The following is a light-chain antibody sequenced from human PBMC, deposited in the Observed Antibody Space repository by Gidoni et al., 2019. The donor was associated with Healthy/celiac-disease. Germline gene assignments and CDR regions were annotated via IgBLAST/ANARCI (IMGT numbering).Light chain of an antibody. CDR3: QQRSNWYT. J-gene: IGKJ2*01. Sequence: DIVFPPSPAPLSLSPGCTATLACRASQSVSSYLALYQQKPGQPPRLLIYDASNRATGIPARFSGSASWTDITLTISSLEPEDFAVYYCQQRSNWYTFXXXTKLEIK. CDR2: DAS. CDR1: QSVSSY. V-gene: IGKV3-11*01.